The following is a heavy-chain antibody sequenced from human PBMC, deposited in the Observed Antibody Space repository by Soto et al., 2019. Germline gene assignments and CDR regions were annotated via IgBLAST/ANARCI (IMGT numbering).Heavy chain of an antibody. D-gene: IGHD6-19*01. CDR2: ISSSSSTI. Sequence: EVQLVESGGGLVQPGGSLRLSCAASGFTFSSYSMNWVRQAPGKGLEWVSYISSSSSTIYYAASVKVRFTISRDNAKNSLYLQMNSLRAEDTAVYYCARVVAVADYGYFDLWGRGTLVTVSS. J-gene: IGHJ2*01. CDR1: GFTFSSYS. CDR3: ARVVAVADYGYFDL. V-gene: IGHV3-48*01.